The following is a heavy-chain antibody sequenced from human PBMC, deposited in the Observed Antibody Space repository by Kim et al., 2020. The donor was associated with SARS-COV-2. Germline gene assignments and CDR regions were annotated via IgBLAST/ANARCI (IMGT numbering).Heavy chain of an antibody. CDR3: ARQRGGSYLFDH. CDR1: GFTFGAYN. D-gene: IGHD1-26*01. Sequence: GGSLRLSCEGSGFTFGAYNMNWVRQTPGKGLEWVSCISSSGAYIYYADSAKGRFTISRDNAKNSVHLLLDSVRVEDTAVYYCARQRGGSYLFDHWGQGT. CDR2: ISSSGAYI. J-gene: IGHJ4*02. V-gene: IGHV3-21*01.